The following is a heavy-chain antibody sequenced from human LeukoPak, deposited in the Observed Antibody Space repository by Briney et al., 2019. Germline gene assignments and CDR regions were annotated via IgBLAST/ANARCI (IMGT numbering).Heavy chain of an antibody. Sequence: GGSPKISCKGSGYSFTSYWIGWVRQMPGKGLEWMGIIYLGDCDTRYSPSFQGQVTISADKSISTAYLQWSSLKASDTAMYYCARHGAYSSSPMDVWGKGTTVTVSS. CDR1: GYSFTSYW. V-gene: IGHV5-51*01. J-gene: IGHJ6*03. CDR3: ARHGAYSSSPMDV. D-gene: IGHD6-13*01. CDR2: IYLGDCDT.